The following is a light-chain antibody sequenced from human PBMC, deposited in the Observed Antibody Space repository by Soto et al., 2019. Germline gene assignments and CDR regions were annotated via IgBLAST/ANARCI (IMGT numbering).Light chain of an antibody. V-gene: IGKV1-5*03. J-gene: IGKJ3*01. CDR3: QHYSSYPFT. CDR1: QSISSW. Sequence: DIQMTQSPSTLSASVGERVSITCRASQSISSWLAWYQQKPGRAPKLLIYKASILESGVPSRFSGSGSGTEFTLTISSLQPDDFATYYCQHYSSYPFTFGPGTKLDVK. CDR2: KAS.